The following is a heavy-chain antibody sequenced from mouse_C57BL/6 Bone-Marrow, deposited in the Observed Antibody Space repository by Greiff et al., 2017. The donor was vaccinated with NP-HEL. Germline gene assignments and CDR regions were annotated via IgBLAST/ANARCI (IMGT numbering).Heavy chain of an antibody. Sequence: QVTLKESGPGILQPSQTLSLTCSFSGFSLSTFGMGVGWIRQPSGKGLEWLAHIWWDDDKYYNPVLKSRPTISKDTSKNQVFLKIANVDTADTATYYCARTPYDYDDWFAYWGQGTLVTVSA. CDR1: GFSLSTFGMG. V-gene: IGHV8-8*01. CDR3: ARTPYDYDDWFAY. D-gene: IGHD2-4*01. J-gene: IGHJ3*01. CDR2: IWWDDDK.